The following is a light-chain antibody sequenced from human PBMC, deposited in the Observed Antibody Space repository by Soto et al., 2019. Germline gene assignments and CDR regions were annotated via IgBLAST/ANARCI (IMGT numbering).Light chain of an antibody. J-gene: IGKJ5*01. CDR2: GAS. CDR1: QSVTRH. V-gene: IGKV3-15*01. CDR3: HQYKNWSLT. Sequence: DIVRTQSPSTLSVSPGETATLSCKASQSVTRHLAWYHQKPCQSPRLLIYGASTRATGIPARFSGSGSGTEFTLTIRSLQSEDFAIYYCHQYKNWSLTFGQGTRLEIK.